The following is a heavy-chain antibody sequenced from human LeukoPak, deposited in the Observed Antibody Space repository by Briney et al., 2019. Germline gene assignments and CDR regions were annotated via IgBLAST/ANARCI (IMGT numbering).Heavy chain of an antibody. CDR2: IYHSGSN. CDR1: GGSISSGGYS. D-gene: IGHD3-22*01. Sequence: SQTLSLTCAVSGGSISSGGYSWSWIRQPPGKGLEWIGCIYHSGSNYYHTSLKSRVPLPVDRSKNQFSLKLGSVTAADAAVYYCARGDPYYYDSSGYYYDYWGQGTLVTVSS. V-gene: IGHV4-30-2*01. J-gene: IGHJ4*02. CDR3: ARGDPYYYDSSGYYYDY.